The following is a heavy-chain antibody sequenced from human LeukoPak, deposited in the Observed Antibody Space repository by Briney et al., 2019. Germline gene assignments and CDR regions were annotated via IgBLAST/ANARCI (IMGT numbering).Heavy chain of an antibody. CDR3: ARDSYDAFDI. V-gene: IGHV4-38-2*02. CDR2: IYYSGST. J-gene: IGHJ3*02. CDR1: GYSISSGYY. Sequence: SGTLSLTCTVSGYSISSGYYWGWIRQPPGKGLEWIGSIYYSGSTYYNPSLKSRVTISVDTSKNQFSLKLSSVTAADTAVYYCARDSYDAFDIWGQGTLVTVSS.